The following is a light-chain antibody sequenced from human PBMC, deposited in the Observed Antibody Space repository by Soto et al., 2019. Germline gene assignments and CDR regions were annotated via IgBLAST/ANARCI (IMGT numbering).Light chain of an antibody. V-gene: IGLV2-14*01. Sequence: QSALTQPASVSGSPGQSITISCTGTSSDIGPYDYVSWYQQHPGKAPKLMIYGVTNRPSGLSNRFSGSKSGNTASLAISGLQAEDEAEYYCSSYTSSSTWVFGGGTKVTVL. CDR2: GVT. J-gene: IGLJ3*02. CDR3: SSYTSSSTWV. CDR1: SSDIGPYDY.